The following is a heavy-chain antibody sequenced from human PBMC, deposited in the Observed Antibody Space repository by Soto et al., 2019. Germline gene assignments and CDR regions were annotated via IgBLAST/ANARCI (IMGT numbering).Heavy chain of an antibody. D-gene: IGHD3-10*01. CDR3: ASNLWFGGDDF. Sequence: SVKVSCKASGGTFSSYAISWVRQAPGQGLEWMGGIIPIFGTANYAQKFQGRVTITTDESTSTAYMELSSLRSEDTAVYYRASNLWFGGDDFWGQGTLVTVSS. CDR1: GGTFSSYA. J-gene: IGHJ4*02. CDR2: IIPIFGTA. V-gene: IGHV1-69*05.